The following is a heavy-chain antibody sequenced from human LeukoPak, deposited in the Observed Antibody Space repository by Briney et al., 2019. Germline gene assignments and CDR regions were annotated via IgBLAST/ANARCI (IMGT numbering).Heavy chain of an antibody. J-gene: IGHJ4*02. V-gene: IGHV1-18*01. CDR1: GYTFTSYG. D-gene: IGHD2-15*01. CDR2: ISAYNGNT. CDR3: ARDPGYCSGGSCYHLPAGLDY. Sequence: ASVKVSCKASGYTFTSYGISWVRQAPGQGLEWMGWISAYNGNTNYAQKLQGRVTMTTDTSTSTAYMELRSLRSDDTAVYYCARDPGYCSGGSCYHLPAGLDYWGRGTLVTVSS.